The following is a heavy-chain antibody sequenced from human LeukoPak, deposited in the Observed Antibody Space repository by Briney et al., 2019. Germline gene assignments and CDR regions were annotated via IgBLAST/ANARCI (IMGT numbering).Heavy chain of an antibody. CDR3: TTSPDSGANVFDI. V-gene: IGHV3-72*01. J-gene: IGHJ3*02. CDR1: GFTFSDYY. CDR2: MRNKANSYTT. Sequence: GGSLRLSCAASGFTFSDYYIDWVRQAPGKGLEWVGRMRNKANSYTTENAAPVKGRFTISRDDSKKLVFLQMNSLKIEDTAVYYCTTSPDSGANVFDIWGQGTRVTVSS. D-gene: IGHD1-26*01.